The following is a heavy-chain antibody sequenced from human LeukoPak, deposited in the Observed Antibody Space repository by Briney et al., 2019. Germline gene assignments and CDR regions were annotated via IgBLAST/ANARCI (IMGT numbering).Heavy chain of an antibody. CDR2: ISSTSSTI. D-gene: IGHD2-15*01. CDR3: ARDSDRHRSGGRCQRFDY. V-gene: IGHV3-48*01. Sequence: GGSLSLSCTASGFTFSSYSMNWVRQAPGKGLEWVSYISSTSSTIFYADSVKGRFTISRDNAKNSLYLQMNSLRVEDTAVYYCARDSDRHRSGGRCQRFDYWGQGTLVTVSS. CDR1: GFTFSSYS. J-gene: IGHJ4*02.